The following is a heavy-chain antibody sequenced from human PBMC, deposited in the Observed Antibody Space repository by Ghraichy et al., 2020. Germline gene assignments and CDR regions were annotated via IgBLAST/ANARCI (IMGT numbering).Heavy chain of an antibody. CDR3: AREGRAYCGGDCYSYYFDY. CDR2: ISSSSSYI. J-gene: IGHJ4*02. Sequence: LSLTCAASGFTFSSYSMNWVRQAPGKGLEWVSSISSSSSYIYYADSVKGRFTISRDNAKNSLYLQMNSLRAEDTAVYYCAREGRAYCGGDCYSYYFDYWGQGTLVTVSS. D-gene: IGHD2-21*02. CDR1: GFTFSSYS. V-gene: IGHV3-21*01.